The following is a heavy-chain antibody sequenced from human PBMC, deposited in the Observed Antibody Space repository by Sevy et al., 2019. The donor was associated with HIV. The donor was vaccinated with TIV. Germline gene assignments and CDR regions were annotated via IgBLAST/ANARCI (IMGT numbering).Heavy chain of an antibody. J-gene: IGHJ5*02. CDR1: GYSFTGYY. V-gene: IGHV1-2*02. D-gene: IGHD2-8*01. CDR3: ASGPRVYVNKNWFDP. CDR2: INPSSGGT. Sequence: ASVKVSCKTSGYSFTGYYIHWVRQAVGQGLEWMGWINPSSGGTKYAQDFKGRVTMTRDTSITTAYMELSRLRSDDTAVYYCASGPRVYVNKNWFDPWGQGTLVTVSS.